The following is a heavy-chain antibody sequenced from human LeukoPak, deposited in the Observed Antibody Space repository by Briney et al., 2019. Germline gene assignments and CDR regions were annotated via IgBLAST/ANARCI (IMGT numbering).Heavy chain of an antibody. Sequence: GGSLTLSCAASGFTFSSYSMNWVRQAPGKGLEWLSYISSSSSTIYYEDSVKGRFTISRDNAKNSLYLQMNSLRAEDTALYYCARGDTAMEYWGQGTLVTVSS. J-gene: IGHJ4*02. D-gene: IGHD5-18*01. V-gene: IGHV3-48*01. CDR2: ISSSSSTI. CDR1: GFTFSSYS. CDR3: ARGDTAMEY.